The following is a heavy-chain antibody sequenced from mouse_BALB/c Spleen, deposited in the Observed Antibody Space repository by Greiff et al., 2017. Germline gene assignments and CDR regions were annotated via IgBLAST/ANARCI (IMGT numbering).Heavy chain of an antibody. CDR2: ISSGGGNT. J-gene: IGHJ3*01. V-gene: IGHV5-9*03. CDR3: ASYDYDGAWFAY. Sequence: EVHLVESGGGLVKPGGSLKLSCAASGFTFSSYTMSWVRQTPEKRLEWVATISSGGGNTYYPDSVKGRFTISRDNAKNNLYLQMSSLRSEDTALYYCASYDYDGAWFAYWGQGTLVTVSA. D-gene: IGHD2-4*01. CDR1: GFTFSSYT.